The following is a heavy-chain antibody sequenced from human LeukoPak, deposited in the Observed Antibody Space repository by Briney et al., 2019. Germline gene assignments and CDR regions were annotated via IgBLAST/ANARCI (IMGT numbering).Heavy chain of an antibody. V-gene: IGHV4-59*01. J-gene: IGHJ4*02. D-gene: IGHD6-13*01. CDR2: VTYSGTT. CDR3: ARELAAAGFDC. Sequence: PSETLSLTCTVSGGSIGAYYWSWIRQPPEKGLEWIGYVTYSGTTNYNPSLKSRVAISVDTSKNQFSRKLNSVTAADTAVYYCARELAAAGFDCWGQGNLVTVSS. CDR1: GGSIGAYY.